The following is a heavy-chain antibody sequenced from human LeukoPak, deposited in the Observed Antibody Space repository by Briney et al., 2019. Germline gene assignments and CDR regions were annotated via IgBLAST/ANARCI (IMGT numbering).Heavy chain of an antibody. CDR1: GYTFTNYG. Sequence: ASVKVSCKASGYTFTNYGISWVRQAPGHGLEWMGWISAYNGNTNYAQRLQGRVTMTTDTSTRTAYMELRSLRSDDTAVYYCATDLRSSIFGVVPFDYWGQGTLVTVSS. V-gene: IGHV1-18*01. CDR2: ISAYNGNT. J-gene: IGHJ4*02. D-gene: IGHD3-3*01. CDR3: ATDLRSSIFGVVPFDY.